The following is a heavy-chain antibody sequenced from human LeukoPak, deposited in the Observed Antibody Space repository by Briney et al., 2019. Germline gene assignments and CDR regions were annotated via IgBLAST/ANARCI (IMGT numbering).Heavy chain of an antibody. V-gene: IGHV3-21*01. CDR3: ARGTVATGLDY. D-gene: IGHD4-17*01. CDR1: GFTFSSYS. J-gene: IGHJ4*02. CDR2: ISSSSSYI. Sequence: PGGSLRLSCTASGFTFSSYSMNWVRQAPGKGLEWVSSISSSSSYIYYADSVKGRFTISRDNAKNSLFLQMNSLRAEDTAVFYCARGTVATGLDYWGQGTLVTVSS.